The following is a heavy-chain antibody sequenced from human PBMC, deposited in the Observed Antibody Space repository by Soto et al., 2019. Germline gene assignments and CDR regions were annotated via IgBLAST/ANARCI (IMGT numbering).Heavy chain of an antibody. CDR3: AKGDSSWFSWFGP. Sequence: QAQLVQSGAEVKKPGASVKVSCQASGYTFTAQYLHWVRKAPGEGLEWMGWINPTTGATRYAQKFQGRVTRTSNTSMGTAYLEVISLRNDDTAVYYGAKGDSSWFSWFGPWGEGTLVTV. CDR2: INPTTGAT. D-gene: IGHD6-19*01. V-gene: IGHV1-2*02. J-gene: IGHJ5*02. CDR1: GYTFTAQY.